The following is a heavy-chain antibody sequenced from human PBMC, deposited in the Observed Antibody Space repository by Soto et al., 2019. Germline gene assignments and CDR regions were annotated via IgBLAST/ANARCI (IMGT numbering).Heavy chain of an antibody. CDR2: IYYSGST. CDR3: ARLQGGFFDY. J-gene: IGHJ4*02. Sequence: TSETLSLTCTVSGGSISSYYWSWIRQPPGKGLEWIGYIYYSGSTNYNPSLKSRVTISVDTSKNQFSLKLSSVTAADTAVYYCARLQGGFFDYWGQGTLVTVSS. D-gene: IGHD5-12*01. V-gene: IGHV4-59*08. CDR1: GGSISSYY.